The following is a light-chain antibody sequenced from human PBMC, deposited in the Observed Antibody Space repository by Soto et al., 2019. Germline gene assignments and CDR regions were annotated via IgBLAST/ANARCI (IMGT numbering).Light chain of an antibody. CDR2: GAS. J-gene: IGKJ2*01. CDR1: QIISNN. CDR3: QQSYRPPYT. Sequence: DIQMTQSPSSLSASVGDRVTVTCRASQIISNNLNWYQQKPGKAPTLLIYGASSLQSGVPSRFSGGGSGTDFTLTISSLQPEDFATYYCQQSYRPPYTVGQGTKVDIK. V-gene: IGKV1-39*01.